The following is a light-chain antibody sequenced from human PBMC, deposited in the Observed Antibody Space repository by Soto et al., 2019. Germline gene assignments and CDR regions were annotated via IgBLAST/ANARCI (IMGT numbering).Light chain of an antibody. CDR3: QSSDNSLPGLGI. J-gene: IGLJ2*01. CDR1: SSNIGAGYD. Sequence: QAVLTRPPSMSGAPGQRVTISCTGSSSNIGAGYDVHWYQQLPGTPPKLLIYLNNDRPSGVPDRFSGSKSGTSASLAITGLGADDEAVYYCQSSDNSLPGLGIFGGGTKLTVL. CDR2: LNN. V-gene: IGLV1-40*01.